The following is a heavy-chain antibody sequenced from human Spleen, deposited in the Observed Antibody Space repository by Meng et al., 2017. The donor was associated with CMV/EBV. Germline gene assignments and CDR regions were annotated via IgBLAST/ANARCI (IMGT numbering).Heavy chain of an antibody. CDR2: ISTSGSTI. CDR1: GFSFSDCY. Sequence: SLKISFAASGFSFSDCYMRWSRQAPGKGLEWVSYISTSGSTIYYADSVKGLFTISRDNAKNSLYLQMNSLRAEDTAVYYCASSIHYDFWSVNAYGGQGTVVTVSS. V-gene: IGHV3-11*04. D-gene: IGHD3-3*01. CDR3: ASSIHYDFWSVNAY. J-gene: IGHJ4*02.